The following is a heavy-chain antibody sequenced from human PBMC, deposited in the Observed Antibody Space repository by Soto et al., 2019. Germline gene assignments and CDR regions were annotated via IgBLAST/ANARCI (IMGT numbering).Heavy chain of an antibody. CDR2: INSDGSSP. V-gene: IGHV3-74*01. D-gene: IGHD3-3*02. J-gene: IGHJ3*02. Sequence: GGSLRLSCEASGFTFSSYWMHWVRQGPGKGLEWLSLINSDGSSPNYADSVKGRFTVSRDNAKNTLFLQMNSLRVEDTAVYYCARDDAFDNENGFDMWGQGTMVTVSS. CDR3: ARDDAFDNENGFDM. CDR1: GFTFSSYW.